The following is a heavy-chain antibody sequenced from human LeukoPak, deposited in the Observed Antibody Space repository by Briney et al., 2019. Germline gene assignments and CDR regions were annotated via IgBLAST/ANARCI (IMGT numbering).Heavy chain of an antibody. CDR2: INPDGNEK. CDR1: GLTFTDFW. CDR3: SGRDSSRSPRAY. V-gene: IGHV3-7*01. Sequence: PGGSLRLSCAASGLTFTDFWMNWVRLTPGRGLEWLANINPDGNEKYYVDSVKGRFAISRDNAKNEVYLEMNSLRAEDTGVYYCSGRDSSRSPRAYWGRGTLVSVSS. J-gene: IGHJ4*02. D-gene: IGHD2-2*01.